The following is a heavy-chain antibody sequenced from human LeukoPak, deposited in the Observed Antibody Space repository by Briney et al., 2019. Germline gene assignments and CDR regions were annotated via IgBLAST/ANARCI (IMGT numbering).Heavy chain of an antibody. CDR3: ARLPYYYDSSGIYYFDY. V-gene: IGHV4-59*01. J-gene: IGHJ4*02. D-gene: IGHD3-22*01. Sequence: SETLSLTWTVSGGSISSYYGSWIRQPPGEGLESIGYIYYSGSTNYNPSLKSRVTISVDTSKNQFSLKLSSVTAADTAVYYCARLPYYYDSSGIYYFDYWGQGTLVTVSS. CDR2: IYYSGST. CDR1: GGSISSYY.